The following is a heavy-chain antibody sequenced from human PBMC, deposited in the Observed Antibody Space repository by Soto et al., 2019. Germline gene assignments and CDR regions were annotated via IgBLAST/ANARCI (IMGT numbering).Heavy chain of an antibody. CDR2: IDPRDSYT. CDR1: GFSFSNYW. Sequence: GESLKISCKGSGFSFSNYWINWVRQMPGKGLEWMGRIDPRDSYTHYSPSFQGHVTISADKSISTAFLQWSSLKASDSAMYYCARHPSIDAPPGWFDPWGQGTLVTVSS. D-gene: IGHD3-22*01. CDR3: ARHPSIDAPPGWFDP. V-gene: IGHV5-10-1*01. J-gene: IGHJ5*02.